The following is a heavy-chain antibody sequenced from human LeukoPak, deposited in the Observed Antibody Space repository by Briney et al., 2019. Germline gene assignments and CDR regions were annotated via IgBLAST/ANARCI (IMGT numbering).Heavy chain of an antibody. V-gene: IGHV3-53*01. J-gene: IGHJ5*02. CDR3: ARLEVRGVIGP. CDR2: IYSSGTT. D-gene: IGHD3-10*01. Sequence: GEPLRLSCTASGLTVSTNYMNWVRQAPGKGLEWVSVIYSSGTTYYADSVKGRFTISRDKSKNTLYLQMNSLRPEDTAMYYYARLEVRGVIGPWGQGTLVAVSS. CDR1: GLTVSTNY.